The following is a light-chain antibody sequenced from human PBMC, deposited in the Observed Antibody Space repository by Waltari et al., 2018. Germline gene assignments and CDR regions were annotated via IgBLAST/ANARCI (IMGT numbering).Light chain of an antibody. CDR2: KDS. Sequence: SYELTQPPPVSMSPGQTARITCSGDALPNQYAYWYQQKAGQAPVVVIHKDSERPSGIPERFSGSSSGTTVTLTISEVQAEDEADYYCQSADTSGTYVVFGGGTKLTVL. V-gene: IGLV3-25*03. CDR1: ALPNQY. CDR3: QSADTSGTYVV. J-gene: IGLJ2*01.